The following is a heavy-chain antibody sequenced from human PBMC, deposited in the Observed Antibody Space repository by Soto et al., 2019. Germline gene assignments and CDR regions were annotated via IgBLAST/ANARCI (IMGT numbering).Heavy chain of an antibody. CDR3: ARGDYGTGGYPFPYFDY. J-gene: IGHJ4*02. CDR2: INPDSGAT. CDR1: GYSFTGYY. D-gene: IGHD2-8*02. V-gene: IGHV1-2*02. Sequence: HEHLVQSGAEVKRPGASLKVSCKASGYSFTGYYIHWVRQAPGQGLEWMGWINPDSGATNYAQTFQGRVTMTSDTSISTTSMDLTSPTPDDTAVYYCARGDYGTGGYPFPYFDYWGQGTLVIVSS.